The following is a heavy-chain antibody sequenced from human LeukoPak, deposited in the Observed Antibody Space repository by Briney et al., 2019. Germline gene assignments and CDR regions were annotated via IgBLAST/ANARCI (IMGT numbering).Heavy chain of an antibody. V-gene: IGHV3-21*01. CDR1: GFTFSSYS. CDR2: ISSSSSYI. CDR3: ARDGDYDFWSGYYYYFDY. J-gene: IGHJ4*02. Sequence: GGSLRLSCAASGFTFSSYSMNWVRQAPGKGLEWVSSISSSSSYIYYADSGKGRFTISRDNAKNSLYLQMNSLRAEDTAVYYCARDGDYDFWSGYYYYFDYWGQGTLVTVSS. D-gene: IGHD3-3*01.